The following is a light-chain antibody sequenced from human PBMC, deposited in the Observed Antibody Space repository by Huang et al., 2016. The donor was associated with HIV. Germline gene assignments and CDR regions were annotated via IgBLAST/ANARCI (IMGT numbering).Light chain of an antibody. J-gene: IGKJ2*01. Sequence: DIQMTQSPSSLSASVGDRVTITCRASENIRRYLNWYQQQPGKPPKLLIHSASTLQSGVPSRFRGSGSGTDFTLTITSLQPEDFATYYCQGSLSIPHTFGQGTNLEIK. V-gene: IGKV1-39*01. CDR3: QGSLSIPHT. CDR2: SAS. CDR1: ENIRRY.